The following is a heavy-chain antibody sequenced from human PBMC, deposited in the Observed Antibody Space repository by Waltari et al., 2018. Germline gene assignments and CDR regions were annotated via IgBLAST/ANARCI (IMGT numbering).Heavy chain of an antibody. CDR1: GYTFTGYY. D-gene: IGHD5-12*01. CDR2: INPNSGGT. J-gene: IGHJ2*01. Sequence: QVQLVQSGAEVKKPGASVKVSCKASGYTFTGYYMHWVRQAPGQGLEWMGRINPNSGGTNYAQKFQGRVTMTRDTSISTAYMELSRLRSDDTAVYYCARKEGDGYTGGYFDLWGRGTLVTVSS. V-gene: IGHV1-2*06. CDR3: ARKEGDGYTGGYFDL.